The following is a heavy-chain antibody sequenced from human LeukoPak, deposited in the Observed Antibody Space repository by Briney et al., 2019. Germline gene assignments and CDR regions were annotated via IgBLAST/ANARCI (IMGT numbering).Heavy chain of an antibody. D-gene: IGHD3-10*01. CDR3: AKEMLRGYYYYGMDV. J-gene: IGHJ6*02. V-gene: IGHV3-23*01. CDR1: RLTFSRYG. Sequence: GGSLRPSWAASRLTFSRYGMTWARQPPGKGLGWVSIISDTGGGTFYADSVKGRFTISRDNSQNTLFLQMNRLRADDTAIYYCAKEMLRGYYYYGMDVWGQGTTVTVSS. CDR2: ISDTGGGT.